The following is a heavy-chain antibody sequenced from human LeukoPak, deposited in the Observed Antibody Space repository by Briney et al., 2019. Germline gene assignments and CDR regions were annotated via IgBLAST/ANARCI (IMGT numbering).Heavy chain of an antibody. CDR1: GFTVSSNY. V-gene: IGHV3-53*01. J-gene: IGHJ4*02. CDR2: IYDSGTT. Sequence: GGSLRLSCAASGFTVSSNYMSWVRQAPGKGLEWVSIIYDSGTTHYADSVKGRFTISRDNLKNTLYLQMNSLRAEDTAVYYCASHWGGYWSQGTLVAVSS. CDR3: ASHWGGY. D-gene: IGHD3-16*01.